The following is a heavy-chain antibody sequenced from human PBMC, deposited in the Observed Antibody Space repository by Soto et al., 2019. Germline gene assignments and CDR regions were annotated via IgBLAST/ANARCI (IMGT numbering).Heavy chain of an antibody. CDR2: VFSTWTT. D-gene: IGHD1-1*01. Sequence: QLHLQESGPGLVKPSETLLLNCSVSGDSMNNYYWNWIRQSPWKGLELIGYVFSTWTTHYNPSLKSRADISIDMSKNQFSLRLPSATTADTAVYFCARSSLEPTRRWFDPWGQGTLVTVAS. CDR3: ARSSLEPTRRWFDP. V-gene: IGHV4-59*01. CDR1: GDSMNNYY. J-gene: IGHJ5*02.